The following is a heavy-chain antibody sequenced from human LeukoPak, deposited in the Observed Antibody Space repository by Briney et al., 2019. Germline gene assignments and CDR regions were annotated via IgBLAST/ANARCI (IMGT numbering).Heavy chain of an antibody. D-gene: IGHD3-3*01. V-gene: IGHV3-64*01. CDR2: ISSNGGSS. J-gene: IGHJ4*02. CDR1: GFTFSSYA. CDR3: ARAPFYDFWSGYSDY. Sequence: GGSLRLSFAASGFTFSSYAMHLVRQAPGKGLEYVSAISSNGGSSYYANSVKGRFTISRDNSKNTLYLQMGSLRAEDMAVYYCARAPFYDFWSGYSDYWGQGTLVTVSS.